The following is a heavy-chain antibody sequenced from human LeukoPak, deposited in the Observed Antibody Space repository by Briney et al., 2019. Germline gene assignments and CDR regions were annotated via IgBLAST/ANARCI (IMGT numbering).Heavy chain of an antibody. CDR2: IYSGGST. V-gene: IGHV3-66*01. CDR1: GFTVSSNY. Sequence: GGSLRLSCAASGFTVSSNYMSWVRQAPGKGLEWVSVIYSGGSTYYADSVKGRCTISRDNSKNTLYLQMNSLRAEDTAVYYCARGYLSAAFDIWGQGTMVTVSS. D-gene: IGHD2-2*02. J-gene: IGHJ3*02. CDR3: ARGYLSAAFDI.